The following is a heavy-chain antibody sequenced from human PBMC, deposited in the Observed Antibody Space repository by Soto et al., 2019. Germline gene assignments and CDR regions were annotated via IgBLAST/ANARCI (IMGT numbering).Heavy chain of an antibody. D-gene: IGHD3-10*01. Sequence: SETLSLTCTVSGGSISSGGYYWSWIRQHPGKGLEWIGYIYYSGSTYYNPSLKSRVTISVDMSKNQFSLKLSSVTAADTAVYYCARVLGQSEWFGELLSSVYYYYYGMDVWGQGTTVTVSS. CDR3: ARVLGQSEWFGELLSSVYYYYYGMDV. J-gene: IGHJ6*02. V-gene: IGHV4-31*02. CDR2: IYYSGST. CDR1: GGSISSGGYY.